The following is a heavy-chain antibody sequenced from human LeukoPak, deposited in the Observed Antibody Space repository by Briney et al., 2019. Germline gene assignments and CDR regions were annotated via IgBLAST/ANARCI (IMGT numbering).Heavy chain of an antibody. CDR3: AKDLRHFGDIVVVTADFDY. CDR1: GFTFSTYA. CDR2: ISGSGGST. D-gene: IGHD2-21*02. Sequence: GGSLRLSCAASGFTFSTYAMSWVRQTPGKGLEWVSAISGSGGSTYYADSVKGRFTISRDNSENTLYLQMNSLRAEDTATYYCAKDLRHFGDIVVVTADFDYWGQGTLVTVSS. V-gene: IGHV3-23*01. J-gene: IGHJ4*02.